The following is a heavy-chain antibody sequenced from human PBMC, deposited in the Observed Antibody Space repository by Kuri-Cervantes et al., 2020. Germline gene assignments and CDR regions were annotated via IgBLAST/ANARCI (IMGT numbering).Heavy chain of an antibody. V-gene: IGHV3-30*03. J-gene: IGHJ5*02. CDR3: ARSFYYDLGRSNWFDP. CDR2: ISYDGSNK. CDR1: GFTFSSYA. D-gene: IGHD3-10*01. Sequence: GESLKISCSASGFTFSSYAMHWVRQAPGKGLECVAVISYDGSNKYYADSVKGRLTISRDNSKNTLYLQMNSLRVEDAAVYYCARSFYYDLGRSNWFDPWGRGTLVTVSS.